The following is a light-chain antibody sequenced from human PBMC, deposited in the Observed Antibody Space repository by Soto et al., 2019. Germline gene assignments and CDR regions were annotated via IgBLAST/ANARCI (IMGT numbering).Light chain of an antibody. Sequence: DLQMTQSPSSVSASVGDRVTITCRASQGISSWLVWYQQKPGKAPKLLIYAASRLQSGVPSRFSGSGSGTDFTLTISNLQPEDFATYYCQQANRFPITFGQGTRLEIK. J-gene: IGKJ5*01. CDR1: QGISSW. CDR2: AAS. CDR3: QQANRFPIT. V-gene: IGKV1-12*01.